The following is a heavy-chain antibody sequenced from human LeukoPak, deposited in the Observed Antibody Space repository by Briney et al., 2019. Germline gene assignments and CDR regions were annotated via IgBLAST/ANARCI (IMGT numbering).Heavy chain of an antibody. CDR1: AFTFGSYS. J-gene: IGHJ6*03. Sequence: GGSLRLACPAAAFTFGSYSMNWVRQAPGKGLGWVSSIISIISYIYYADSGKGSSTISRDNAKNSLYLQMNSMTAEDTAVYYCARDTVRYYYYMDVWGKGTTVTVSS. CDR3: ARDTVRYYYYMDV. CDR2: IISIISYI. V-gene: IGHV3-21*01. D-gene: IGHD6-6*01.